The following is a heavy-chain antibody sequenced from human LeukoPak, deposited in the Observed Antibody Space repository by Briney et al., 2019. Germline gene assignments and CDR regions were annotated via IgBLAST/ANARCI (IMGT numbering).Heavy chain of an antibody. CDR1: GFTFSSYW. D-gene: IGHD6-19*01. V-gene: IGHV3-7*01. Sequence: PGGSLRLSCSASGFTFSSYWMSWVRQAPGKGLEWVANIKQDGSEKYYVDSVKGRFTISRDNAKNSLYLQMNSLRAEDTAVYYCARSGSGWFKVYYFDYWGQGTLVTVSS. CDR3: ARSGSGWFKVYYFDY. CDR2: IKQDGSEK. J-gene: IGHJ4*02.